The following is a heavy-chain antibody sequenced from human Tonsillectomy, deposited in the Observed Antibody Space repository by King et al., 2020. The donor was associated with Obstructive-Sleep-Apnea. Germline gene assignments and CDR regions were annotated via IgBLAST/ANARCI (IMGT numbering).Heavy chain of an antibody. CDR2: IYYSGRT. J-gene: IGHJ4*02. Sequence: VQLQESGPGLVKPAQTLSLTCTVSGGSISSGGYYWSWIRKHPGKGLEWIGYIYYSGRTYFNPSLKIGVTMSADTSENQFSLTLRSVTAADTAVYYCARADYYGSGIDSWGQGTLVTVSS. CDR1: GGSISSGGYY. V-gene: IGHV4-31*03. D-gene: IGHD3-10*01. CDR3: ARADYYGSGIDS.